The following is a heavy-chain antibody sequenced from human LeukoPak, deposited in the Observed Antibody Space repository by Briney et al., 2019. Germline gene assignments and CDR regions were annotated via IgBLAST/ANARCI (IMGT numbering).Heavy chain of an antibody. CDR2: INPNNGGT. D-gene: IGHD2-2*01. V-gene: IGHV1-2*02. J-gene: IGHJ4*02. Sequence: ASVKVSCKASGYTFTVYYMHWVRQAPGQDLEWMGWINPNNGGTKYAQKFQGRVTMTRDTSISTAYMELIRLRSDDTAVYYCARDKNQLPGYWGQGTLVTVSS. CDR3: ARDKNQLPGY. CDR1: GYTFTVYY.